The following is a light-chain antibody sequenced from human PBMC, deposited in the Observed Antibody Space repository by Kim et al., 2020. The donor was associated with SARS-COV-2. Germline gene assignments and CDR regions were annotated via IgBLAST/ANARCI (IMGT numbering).Light chain of an antibody. V-gene: IGKV3-20*01. J-gene: IGKJ1*01. Sequence: EVVLTQSPGTLSLSPGGRATLSCRASQSVSRSYLAWYQQKLGQAPRLLIYGASSRATGIPDRFSGSGSGTDFTLTISRLEPEDFAVYYCQQYDSLLAFGQGTKVDIK. CDR2: GAS. CDR1: QSVSRSY. CDR3: QQYDSLLA.